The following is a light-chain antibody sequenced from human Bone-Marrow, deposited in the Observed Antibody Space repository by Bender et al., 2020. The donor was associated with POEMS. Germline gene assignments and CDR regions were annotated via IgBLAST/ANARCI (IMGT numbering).Light chain of an antibody. CDR1: SSNIGHNA. Sequence: QSVVTQPRSASGTPGQRLTISCSGSSSNIGHNAVNWFQHFPGTAPKVVIYSDNQRPSGVPDRFSGSKSGTSASLAISGLQSEDEADYYCAVWDDNLNGWVFGGGTKLTVL. CDR3: AVWDDNLNGWV. CDR2: SDN. V-gene: IGLV1-44*01. J-gene: IGLJ3*02.